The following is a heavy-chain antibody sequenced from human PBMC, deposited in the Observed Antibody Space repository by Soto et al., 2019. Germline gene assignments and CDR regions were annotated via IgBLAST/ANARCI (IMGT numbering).Heavy chain of an antibody. CDR2: IFPLTDIP. CDR1: GGTFRNYP. Sequence: QVQLVQSGTEVKKPGSSVKVSCKASGGTFRNYPINWVRQAPGQGLEWIGSIFPLTDIPDYAQNFQARLTISADKSTSTAYMELSSLTSDDTAMYFCARGPLVVLNYFESWGPGTLVTVSS. V-gene: IGHV1-69*02. CDR3: ARGPLVVLNYFES. J-gene: IGHJ4*02.